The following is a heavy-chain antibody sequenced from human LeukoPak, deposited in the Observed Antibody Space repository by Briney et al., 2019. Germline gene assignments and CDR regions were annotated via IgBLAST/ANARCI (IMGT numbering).Heavy chain of an antibody. J-gene: IGHJ4*02. Sequence: LETLSLTCSVSGGPLTSSTYYWGWIRLPPGEGLEWIGTIYYSGDIYYNPSLKSRVIISTDTSKNQFSLKLSSVTAADTAIYYCARLDYGDYGAFDFWGQGTLVTVSS. CDR3: ARLDYGDYGAFDF. D-gene: IGHD4-17*01. CDR1: GGPLTSSTYY. CDR2: IYYSGDI. V-gene: IGHV4-39*01.